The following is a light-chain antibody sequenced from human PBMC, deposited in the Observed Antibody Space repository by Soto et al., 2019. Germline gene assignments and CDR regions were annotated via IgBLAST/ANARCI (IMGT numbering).Light chain of an antibody. CDR1: QSISSY. Sequence: DIQRTQSPSCLSSAVGDRVTITFRASQSISSYLNWYQQKPGKAPKLLIYAASSLQSGVPSRFSGSGSGTDFTLTISGLEPEDFAVYYCQHFGNSLWTFGQGTKVDIK. CDR2: AAS. V-gene: IGKV1-39*01. J-gene: IGKJ1*01. CDR3: QHFGNSLWT.